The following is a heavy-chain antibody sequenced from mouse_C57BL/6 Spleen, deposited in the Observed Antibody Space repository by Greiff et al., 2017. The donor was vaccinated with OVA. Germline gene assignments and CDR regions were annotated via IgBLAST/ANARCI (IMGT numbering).Heavy chain of an antibody. CDR1: GYTFTSYW. J-gene: IGHJ2*01. V-gene: IGHV1-64*01. Sequence: VQLQQPGAELVKPGASVKLSCKASGYTFTSYWMHWVKQRPGQGLEWIGMIHPNSGSTNYNEKFKSKATLTVDKSSSTAYTQLSSLTSEDSAVYYCARVYDGYYFDYWGQGTTLTVSS. CDR2: IHPNSGST. CDR3: ARVYDGYYFDY. D-gene: IGHD2-3*01.